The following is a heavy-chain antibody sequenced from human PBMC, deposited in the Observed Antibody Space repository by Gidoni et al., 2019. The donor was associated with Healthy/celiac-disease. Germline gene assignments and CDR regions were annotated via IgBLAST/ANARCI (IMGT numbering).Heavy chain of an antibody. V-gene: IGHV3-23*01. CDR2: ISGSGGST. CDR3: AKDLSSLTKQRDAFDI. D-gene: IGHD3-16*02. Sequence: MSWVRQAPGKGLEWVSAISGSGGSTYYADSVKGRFTISRDNSKNTLYLQMNSLRAEETAVYYCAKDLSSLTKQRDAFDIWGQGTMVTVSS. J-gene: IGHJ3*02.